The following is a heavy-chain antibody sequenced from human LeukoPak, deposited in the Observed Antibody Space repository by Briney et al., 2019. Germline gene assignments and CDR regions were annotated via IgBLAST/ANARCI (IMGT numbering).Heavy chain of an antibody. CDR3: ARGPYGDYIDAFDY. D-gene: IGHD4-17*01. CDR1: GFTFNTYS. V-gene: IGHV3-48*01. J-gene: IGHJ4*02. CDR2: ISDSSRKI. Sequence: QPGGSLRLSCAASGFTFNTYSMNWVRPAPGEGLGWISYISDSSRKIYYADSVKGRFTISRDNAKNSLYLQMNSLRAEDTAVYYCARGPYGDYIDAFDYWGQGTLVTVSS.